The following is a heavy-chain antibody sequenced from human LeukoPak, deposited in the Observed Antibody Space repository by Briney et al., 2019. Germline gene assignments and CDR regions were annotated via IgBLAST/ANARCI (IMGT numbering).Heavy chain of an antibody. D-gene: IGHD3-3*01. CDR2: IYTSGST. CDR1: RGSISSYY. CDR3: AGQGYDFWSGYRYYFDY. Sequence: SETLSLTCTVSRGSISSYYWSWIRQPAGKGLEWIGRIYTSGSTNYNPSLKSRVTISVDTSKNQFSLKLSSVTAADTAVYYCAGQGYDFWSGYRYYFDYWGQGTLVTVS. J-gene: IGHJ4*02. V-gene: IGHV4-4*07.